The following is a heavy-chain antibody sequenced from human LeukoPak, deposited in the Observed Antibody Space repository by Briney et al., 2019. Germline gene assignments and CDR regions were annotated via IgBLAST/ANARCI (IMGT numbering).Heavy chain of an antibody. D-gene: IGHD5-12*01. J-gene: IGHJ4*02. CDR2: INSDGSSI. V-gene: IGHV3-74*03. Sequence: GSLRLSCAASGFTFSSYWMHWVRQAPGKGLVWVSRINSDGSSITYAGSVKGRFTISRDNAKNTLYLQMNSLRVEDTGVYYCAREGRVSGYDFDCWGQGTLVTVSS. CDR3: AREGRVSGYDFDC. CDR1: GFTFSSYW.